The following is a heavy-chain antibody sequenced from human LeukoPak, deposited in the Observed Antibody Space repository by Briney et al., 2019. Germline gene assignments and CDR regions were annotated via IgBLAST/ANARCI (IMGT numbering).Heavy chain of an antibody. CDR1: GFTFGDYA. J-gene: IGHJ4*02. D-gene: IGHD3-16*02. V-gene: IGHV3-49*03. CDR2: IRSKAYGGAT. CDR3: TSYDDYVWGSYRYLQHDY. Sequence: GGSLRLSCTASGFTFGDYAMSWFRQAPGKGLEWVGFIRSKAYGGATEYAASVKGRFTISRDDSKSIAYLQMNSLKTEDTAVYYCTSYDDYVWGSYRYLQHDYWGQGTLVTVSS.